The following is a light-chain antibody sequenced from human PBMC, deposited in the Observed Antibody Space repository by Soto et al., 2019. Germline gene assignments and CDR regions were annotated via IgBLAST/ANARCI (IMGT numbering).Light chain of an antibody. Sequence: EVVMTQSPATLSVSPGERATLSCRASQSISDNLAWYQQKPGQAPRLLIYGTSTRATGIPARFSGNGSGTEFTLTISSLQSEDFAVYYCQQYNNWPLTFGPGTKVDI. J-gene: IGKJ3*01. CDR3: QQYNNWPLT. CDR2: GTS. CDR1: QSISDN. V-gene: IGKV3-15*01.